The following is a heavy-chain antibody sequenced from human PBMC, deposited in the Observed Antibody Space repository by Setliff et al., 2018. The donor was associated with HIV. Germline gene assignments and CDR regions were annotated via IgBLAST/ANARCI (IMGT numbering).Heavy chain of an antibody. CDR3: MRWGLPYAIHY. J-gene: IGHJ4*02. CDR2: INQGGGEK. CDR1: EFTFSTYW. V-gene: IGHV3-7*01. D-gene: IGHD2-21*02. Sequence: GGSLRLSCGASEFTFSTYWMSWVRQAPGKGLEWVANINQGGGEKYYVDSAKGRFTISRDNAKNALYLQVNRLRVEDTAVYYCMRWGLPYAIHYWGQGMLVTVSS.